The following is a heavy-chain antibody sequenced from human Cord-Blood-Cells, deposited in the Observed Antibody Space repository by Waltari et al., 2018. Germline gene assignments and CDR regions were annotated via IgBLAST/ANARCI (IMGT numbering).Heavy chain of an antibody. J-gene: IGHJ4*02. D-gene: IGHD2-21*02. Sequence: QLQLQESGPGLVKPSETLSLTCTVSGGYISSSSYFWGWFRQPPGKGLEWIGSIYYSGSTYYNPSLKSRVTISVDTSKNQFSLKLSSVTAADTAVYYCARLIVVVTAILDYWGQGTLVTVSS. CDR1: GGYISSSSYF. CDR2: IYYSGST. CDR3: ARLIVVVTAILDY. V-gene: IGHV4-39*01.